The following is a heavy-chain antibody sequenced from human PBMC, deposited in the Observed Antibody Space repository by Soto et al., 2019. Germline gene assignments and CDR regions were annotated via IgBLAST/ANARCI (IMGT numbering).Heavy chain of an antibody. D-gene: IGHD3-10*01. CDR1: GCNFSSYG. CDR3: AKDLSEPVLLWFGERTMPDY. J-gene: IGHJ4*02. Sequence: GGSQTLPCAASGCNFSSYGSHWVRQAPGKGLEWVAVISYDGSNKYYADSVKGRFTISRDNSKNTLYLQMNSLRAEDTAVYYCAKDLSEPVLLWFGERTMPDYWGQGALVTVS. V-gene: IGHV3-30*18. CDR2: ISYDGSNK.